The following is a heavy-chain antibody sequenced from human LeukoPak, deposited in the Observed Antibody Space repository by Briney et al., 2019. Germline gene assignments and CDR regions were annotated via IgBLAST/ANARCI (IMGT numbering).Heavy chain of an antibody. CDR3: ARAYSNYPYYYYYGMDV. V-gene: IGHV3-21*01. CDR2: ISSSSSYI. CDR1: GFTFSSYS. J-gene: IGHJ6*02. D-gene: IGHD4-4*01. Sequence: PGGSLRLSCAASGFTFSSYSMNWVRQAPGKGLEWVSSISSSSSYIYYADSVKGRFTISRDNAKNSLYLQMNSLRAEDTAVYYCARAYSNYPYYYYYGMDVWGQGTTVTVSS.